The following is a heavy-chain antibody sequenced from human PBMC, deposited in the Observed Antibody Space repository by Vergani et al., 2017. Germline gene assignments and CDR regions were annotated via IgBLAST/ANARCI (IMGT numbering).Heavy chain of an antibody. Sequence: EVQLVESGGGLVKPGGSLRLSCAASGFTFSSYSMNWVRQAPGKGLEWVSSSSSSSSYIYYADSVKGRFTISRDNAKSSLYLQMNSLRAEDTAVYYCARDLRRFCTSRMPYYYGMDVWGQGTTVTVSS. V-gene: IGHV3-21*01. CDR3: ARDLRRFCTSRMPYYYGMDV. CDR1: GFTFSSYS. J-gene: IGHJ6*02. CDR2: SSSSSSYI. D-gene: IGHD2-2*01.